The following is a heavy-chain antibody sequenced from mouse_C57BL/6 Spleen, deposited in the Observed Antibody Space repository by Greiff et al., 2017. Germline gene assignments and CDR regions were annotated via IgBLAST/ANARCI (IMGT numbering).Heavy chain of an antibody. CDR1: GFTFSSYA. J-gene: IGHJ4*01. D-gene: IGHD1-1*02. V-gene: IGHV5-4*01. Sequence: EVKVVESGGGLVKPGGSLKLSCAASGFTFSSYAMSWVRQTPEKRLEWVATISDGGSYTYYPDNVKGRFTISRDNAKNNLYLQMSNLKSEDTAMYYCARDEGGALDYWGQGTSVTVSS. CDR3: ARDEGGALDY. CDR2: ISDGGSYT.